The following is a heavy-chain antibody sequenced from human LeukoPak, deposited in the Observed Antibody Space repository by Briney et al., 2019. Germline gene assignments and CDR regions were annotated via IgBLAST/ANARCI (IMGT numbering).Heavy chain of an antibody. V-gene: IGHV3-11*01. J-gene: IGHJ2*01. Sequence: PGGSLRLSCAASGFTFSDYYMSWIRQAPGKGLEWVSYISSSGSTIYYADSVKGRFTISRDNAKNSLYLQMNSLRAEDTAVYYCASPYGGTPYWYFDLWGRGTLVTVSS. CDR1: GFTFSDYY. CDR3: ASPYGGTPYWYFDL. CDR2: ISSSGSTI. D-gene: IGHD4-23*01.